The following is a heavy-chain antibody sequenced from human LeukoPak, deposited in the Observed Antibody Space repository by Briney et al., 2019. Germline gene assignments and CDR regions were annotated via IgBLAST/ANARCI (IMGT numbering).Heavy chain of an antibody. Sequence: GGPLRPSCAAPGLPFSSYPLSWVPQPPGKGLNWVSGISGSDGSTYYADSVKGRFTISRDNSKNTLYLQMNSLRAEDTAVYYCAKERSGIPAAANYWGQGTLVTVSS. CDR2: ISGSDGST. CDR1: GLPFSSYP. V-gene: IGHV3-23*01. D-gene: IGHD6-13*01. CDR3: AKERSGIPAAANY. J-gene: IGHJ4*02.